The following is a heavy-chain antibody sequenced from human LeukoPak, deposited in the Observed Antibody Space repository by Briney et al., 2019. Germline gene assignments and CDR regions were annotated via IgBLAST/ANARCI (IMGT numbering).Heavy chain of an antibody. CDR2: IFYGGST. J-gene: IGHJ6*02. Sequence: SETLSLTCAVYGGSFSGYYWSWIRQLPGKGLEWIGFIFYGGSTNYNPSLKSRVTISEDTSKSQFSLKLSSVTAADTAVYYCARSGLRDYYFAMDVWGQGTTVTVSS. D-gene: IGHD2-15*01. V-gene: IGHV4-59*01. CDR3: ARSGLRDYYFAMDV. CDR1: GGSFSGYY.